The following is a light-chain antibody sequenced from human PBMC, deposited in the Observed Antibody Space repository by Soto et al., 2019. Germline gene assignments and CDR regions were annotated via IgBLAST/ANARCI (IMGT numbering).Light chain of an antibody. V-gene: IGKV3-15*01. CDR2: GAS. J-gene: IGKJ1*01. CDR1: QSVSSN. CDR3: QHYNNWPPWT. Sequence: EVVMTQTPATLSVSPGERATLSCRASQSVSSNLAWYQQKPGQAPRLLIYGASTRGTGIPARFSGSGSGTDFTLTLSSLQSEDFAVYYCQHYNNWPPWTFGQGTKVEIK.